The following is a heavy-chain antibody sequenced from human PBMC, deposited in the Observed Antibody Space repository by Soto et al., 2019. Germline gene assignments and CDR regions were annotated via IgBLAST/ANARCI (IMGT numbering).Heavy chain of an antibody. Sequence: QVQLVQSGAEVKKPGASVKVSCKASGYTFTSYDINWVRQATGQGLEWMGWMNPNSGKTGNAQKFHGRGTSTRNTSTSTAYMELSSLISEDTAVYYCAREMTTRGMGVWGQGTTVTVSS. D-gene: IGHD1-1*01. CDR3: AREMTTRGMGV. CDR2: MNPNSGKT. J-gene: IGHJ6*02. CDR1: GYTFTSYD. V-gene: IGHV1-8*01.